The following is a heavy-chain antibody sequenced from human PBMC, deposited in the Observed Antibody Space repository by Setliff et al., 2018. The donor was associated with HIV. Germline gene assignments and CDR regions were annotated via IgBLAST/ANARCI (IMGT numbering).Heavy chain of an antibody. CDR1: GGSISSSNW. CDR2: IYYSGTT. D-gene: IGHD6-6*01. CDR3: ASEAWTSYRSSSGYYYYYMDV. J-gene: IGHJ6*03. Sequence: SETLSLTCTVSGGSISSSNWWGWIRQSPGKGLEWIGYIYYSGTTKYNPSLKSRVTISVDTSKNQFSLKLSSVTAADTAVYYCASEAWTSYRSSSGYYYYYMDVWGKGTTVTVSS. V-gene: IGHV4-28*03.